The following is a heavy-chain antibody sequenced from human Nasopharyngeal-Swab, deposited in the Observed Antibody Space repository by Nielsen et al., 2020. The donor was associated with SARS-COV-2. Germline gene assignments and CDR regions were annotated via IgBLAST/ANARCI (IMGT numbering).Heavy chain of an antibody. J-gene: IGHJ4*02. CDR1: GFTFDSYA. CDR2: IANDGRYK. Sequence: GGSLRLSCAASGFTFDSYAMHWVRQAPGKGLEWVAVIANDGRYKHYADSVKGRFTISRDNSRNTLSLQMHSLRAEDTAVYYCTRDDGQLGDYWGQGTLVTVSS. CDR3: TRDDGQLGDY. D-gene: IGHD6-6*01. V-gene: IGHV3-30*04.